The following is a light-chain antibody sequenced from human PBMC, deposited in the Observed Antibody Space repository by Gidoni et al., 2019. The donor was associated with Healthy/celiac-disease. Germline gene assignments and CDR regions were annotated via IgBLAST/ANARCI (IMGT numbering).Light chain of an antibody. CDR3: QSYDSSLSGVV. V-gene: IGLV1-40*01. CDR2: GNS. CDR1: SSNIGAGYD. Sequence: SVLTQPPSVSGAPGQRVTISCTGSSSNIGAGYDVHWYQQLPGTAPNLIIYGNSNRPSGVPDRFSGSKSGTSASLAISGLQAEDEADYYCQSYDSSLSGVVFGGGTKLTVL. J-gene: IGLJ2*01.